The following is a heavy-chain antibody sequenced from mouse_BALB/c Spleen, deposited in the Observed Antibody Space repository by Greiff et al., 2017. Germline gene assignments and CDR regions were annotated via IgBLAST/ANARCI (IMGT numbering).Heavy chain of an antibody. J-gene: IGHJ4*01. CDR3: ARWGTWEGAMDY. CDR2: IDPFNGGT. CDR1: GYSFTSYY. D-gene: IGHD4-1*01. Sequence: VQLQKSGPELMKPGASVKISCKASGYSFTSYYMHWVKQSHGKSLEWIGYIDPFNGGTSYNQKFKGKATLTVDKSSSTAYMHLSSLTSEDSAVYYCARWGTWEGAMDYWGQGTSVTVSS. V-gene: IGHV1S135*01.